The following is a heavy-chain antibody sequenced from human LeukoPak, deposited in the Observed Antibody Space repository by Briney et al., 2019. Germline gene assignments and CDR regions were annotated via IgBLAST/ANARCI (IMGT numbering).Heavy chain of an antibody. D-gene: IGHD3-10*01. CDR2: IYYSGST. V-gene: IGHV4-59*01. Sequence: PSETLSLTCAVYGGSFSGYYWSWIRQPPGKGLEWIGYIYYSGSTNYNPSLKSRVTISVDTSKNQFSLKLSSVTAADTAVYYCARDDSFGEFADWGQGTLVTVSS. CDR3: ARDDSFGEFAD. J-gene: IGHJ4*02. CDR1: GGSFSGYY.